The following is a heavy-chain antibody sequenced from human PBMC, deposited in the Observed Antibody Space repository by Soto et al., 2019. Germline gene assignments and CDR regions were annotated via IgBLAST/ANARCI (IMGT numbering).Heavy chain of an antibody. D-gene: IGHD6-13*01. V-gene: IGHV3-73*01. CDR1: GFTFSGSA. Sequence: GGSLRLSCAASGFTFSGSAMHWVRQASGKGLEWVGRIRSKANSYATAYAASVKGRFTISRDDSKNTAYLQMNSLKTEDTAVYYCTLIAAAVPYTTTAFDPWGQGTLVTVSS. J-gene: IGHJ5*02. CDR3: TLIAAAVPYTTTAFDP. CDR2: IRSKANSYAT.